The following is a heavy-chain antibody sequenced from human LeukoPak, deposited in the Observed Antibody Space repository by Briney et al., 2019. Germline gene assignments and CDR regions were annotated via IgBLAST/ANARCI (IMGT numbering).Heavy chain of an antibody. D-gene: IGHD2-15*01. J-gene: IGHJ4*02. CDR2: FYYSGSD. V-gene: IGHV4-59*03. Sequence: SETLSLTCNVSGASITSYYWNWIRQPPGQGLEWMGYFYYSGSDNYNPSLKGRITVSVDTSKNQVSLKLSSVTAADTAVYYCVRGYCSGAACYHFDYWGQGTLVTVSS. CDR1: GASITSYY. CDR3: VRGYCSGAACYHFDY.